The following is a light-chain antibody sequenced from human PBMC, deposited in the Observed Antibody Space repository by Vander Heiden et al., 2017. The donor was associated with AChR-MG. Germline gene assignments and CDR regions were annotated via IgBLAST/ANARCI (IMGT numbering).Light chain of an antibody. J-gene: IGLJ3*02. Sequence: QSVLTQPPSVSAAPGQRVTIYCPGTNSNIGNSHVSWYQQLPGTAPKLLIYDDNKRPSGIPDRFSGSKSGTSATLGITGLQAGDEANYYCGTWDSTLSAGVFGGGTKLTVL. CDR1: NSNIGNSH. CDR3: GTWDSTLSAGV. V-gene: IGLV1-51*01. CDR2: DDN.